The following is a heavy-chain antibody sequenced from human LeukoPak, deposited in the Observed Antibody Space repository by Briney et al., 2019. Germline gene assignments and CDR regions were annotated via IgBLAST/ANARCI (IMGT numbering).Heavy chain of an antibody. CDR1: GYTFTSYG. CDR2: ISAYNGNT. V-gene: IGHV1-18*01. D-gene: IGHD3-3*01. Sequence: ASVKVSCKASGYTFTSYGISWVRQAPGQGLEWMGWISAYNGNTNYAQKLQGRVTMTTDTSTSTGYMELRSLRSDDTAVYYCARDPSFWSGYQFSPYYYYGMDVWGQGTTVTVSS. CDR3: ARDPSFWSGYQFSPYYYYGMDV. J-gene: IGHJ6*02.